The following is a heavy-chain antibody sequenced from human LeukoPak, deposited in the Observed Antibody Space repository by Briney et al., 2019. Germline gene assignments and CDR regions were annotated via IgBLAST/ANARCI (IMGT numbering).Heavy chain of an antibody. CDR3: ARTAYRRGMDV. D-gene: IGHD2-2*01. CDR1: GGSISSYY. V-gene: IGHV4-59*08. J-gene: IGHJ6*02. Sequence: LSETLSLTCTVSGGSISSYYWSWIRRPPGKGLEWIGYIYYSGSTNYNPSLKSRVTISVDTSKNQFSLKLSSVTAADTAVYYCARTAYRRGMDVWGQGTTVTVSS. CDR2: IYYSGST.